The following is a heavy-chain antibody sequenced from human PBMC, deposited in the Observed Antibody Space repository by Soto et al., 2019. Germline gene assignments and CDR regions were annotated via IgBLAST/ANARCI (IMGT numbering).Heavy chain of an antibody. CDR3: AREESAMVRGVIIYYYGMDV. D-gene: IGHD3-10*01. V-gene: IGHV1-69*12. CDR2: IIPIFGTA. Sequence: QVQLVQSGAAVKKPGSSVKVSCEASGGTFSSYAISWVRQAPGQGLEWMGGIIPIFGTANYAQKFQGRVTITADESTSTAYMELSSLRSEDTAVYYCAREESAMVRGVIIYYYGMDVWGQGTTVTVSS. CDR1: GGTFSSYA. J-gene: IGHJ6*02.